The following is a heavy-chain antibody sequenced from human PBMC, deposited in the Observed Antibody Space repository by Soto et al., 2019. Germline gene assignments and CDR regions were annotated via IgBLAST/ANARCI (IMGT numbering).Heavy chain of an antibody. V-gene: IGHV1-18*04. CDR2: ISAYNGNT. D-gene: IGHD3-3*01. CDR1: GYTFTSYG. CDR3: AREIGRDDFWSGYYRGPFDY. J-gene: IGHJ4*02. Sequence: QVQLVQSGAEVKKPGASVKVSCKASGYTFTSYGISWVRQAPGQGLEWMGWISAYNGNTNYAQKLQGRVTMTTDTSTSTAYMEVRSLRSDDTAVYYCAREIGRDDFWSGYYRGPFDYWGQGTLVTVSS.